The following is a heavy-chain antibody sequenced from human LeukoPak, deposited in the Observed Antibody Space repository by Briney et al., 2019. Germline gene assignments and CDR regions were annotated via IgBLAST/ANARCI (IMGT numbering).Heavy chain of an antibody. D-gene: IGHD6-6*01. Sequence: SVKVSCKASGGTFSSYAISWVRQAPGQGLEWMGRIIPILGIANYAQKFQGRVTMTTDTSTSTAYMELRSLRSDDTAVYYGAREAYSSSSYDYWGQGTLVTVSS. J-gene: IGHJ4*02. V-gene: IGHV1-69*04. CDR1: GGTFSSYA. CDR2: IIPILGIA. CDR3: AREAYSSSSYDY.